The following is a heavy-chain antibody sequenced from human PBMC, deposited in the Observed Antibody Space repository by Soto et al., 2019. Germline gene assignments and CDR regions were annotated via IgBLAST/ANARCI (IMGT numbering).Heavy chain of an antibody. V-gene: IGHV4-30-2*01. Sequence: QLQLQESGSGLVKPSQTLSLTCAVSGGSISRGGYSWSWIRQPPGKGLELIGYIYHSGSTYYNPSLKIRVTISVDRSKHQFSLKLSSVTAPGTAVYYCARGGSTVTTLGYWGQGTLVTVSS. CDR3: ARGGSTVTTLGY. J-gene: IGHJ4*02. CDR2: IYHSGST. D-gene: IGHD4-17*01. CDR1: GGSISRGGYS.